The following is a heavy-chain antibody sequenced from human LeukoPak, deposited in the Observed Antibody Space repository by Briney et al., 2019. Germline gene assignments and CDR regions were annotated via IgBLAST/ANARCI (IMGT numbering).Heavy chain of an antibody. J-gene: IGHJ6*02. Sequence: GRSLRLSCTASGFTFDDYAMHWVRQVPGKGLEWVSGISWNSGNIGYADSVKGRFTISRDTAKNSLYLQMNSLRAEDTALYYCAKDTGRNYYYGMDVWGQGTTVTVSS. CDR1: GFTFDDYA. V-gene: IGHV3-9*01. CDR2: ISWNSGNI. CDR3: AKDTGRNYYYGMDV.